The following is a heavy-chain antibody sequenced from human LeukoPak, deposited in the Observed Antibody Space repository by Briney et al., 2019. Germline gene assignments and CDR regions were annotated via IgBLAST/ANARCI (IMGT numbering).Heavy chain of an antibody. J-gene: IGHJ4*02. Sequence: SVKVSCKASGGTFSSYTISWVRQAPGQGLEWMGRIIPILGIANYAQKFQGRVTTTADKSTSTAYMELSSLRSEDTAVYYCAREEYGSEGDYFDYWGQGTLVTVSS. D-gene: IGHD3-10*01. CDR1: GGTFSSYT. CDR2: IIPILGIA. CDR3: AREEYGSEGDYFDY. V-gene: IGHV1-69*04.